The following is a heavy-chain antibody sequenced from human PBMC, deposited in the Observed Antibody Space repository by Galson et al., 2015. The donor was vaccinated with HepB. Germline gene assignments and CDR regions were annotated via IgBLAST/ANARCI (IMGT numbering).Heavy chain of an antibody. CDR3: ARLPPSYSSGWHGAGMDV. Sequence: SLRLSCAASGFTFSSYAMSWVRQAPGKGLEWVSAISGSGGSTYYADSVKGRFTISRDNSKNTLYLQMNSLRAEDTAVYYCARLPPSYSSGWHGAGMDVWGQGTTVTVSS. V-gene: IGHV3-23*01. J-gene: IGHJ6*02. D-gene: IGHD6-19*01. CDR2: ISGSGGST. CDR1: GFTFSSYA.